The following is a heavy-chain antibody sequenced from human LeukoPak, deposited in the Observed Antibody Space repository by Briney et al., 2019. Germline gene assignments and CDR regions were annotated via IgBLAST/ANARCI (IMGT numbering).Heavy chain of an antibody. CDR1: GYTFTSYG. Sequence: GASVKVSCKASGYTFTSYGISWVRQAPGQGLEWMGWISAYNGNTNYAQKLQGRVTMTTDTSTSTAYMELRSLRSDDTAVYYCARGSRGYDFWSGGDYWGQGTLVTVSS. V-gene: IGHV1-18*01. CDR2: ISAYNGNT. CDR3: ARGSRGYDFWSGGDY. J-gene: IGHJ4*02. D-gene: IGHD3-3*01.